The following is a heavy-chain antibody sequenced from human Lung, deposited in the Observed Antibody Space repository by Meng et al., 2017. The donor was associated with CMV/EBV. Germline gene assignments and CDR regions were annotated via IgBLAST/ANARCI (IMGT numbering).Heavy chain of an antibody. CDR1: GGSISSSSYY. CDR2: IYYSGYT. CDR3: ARILKRLCLDY. Sequence: SETLSLXCTVSGGSISSSSYYWGWLRQPPGKGLEWIGSIYYSGYTYYNPSLKGRVSISVDTSQNPFSLKMSSVTAADTAVYYCARILKRLCLDYWGQGSLVTVSS. V-gene: IGHV4-39*01. D-gene: IGHD2-15*01. J-gene: IGHJ4*02.